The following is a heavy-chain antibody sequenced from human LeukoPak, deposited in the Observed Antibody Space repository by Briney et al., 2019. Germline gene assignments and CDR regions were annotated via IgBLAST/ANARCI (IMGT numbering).Heavy chain of an antibody. CDR1: GFTFGTYV. D-gene: IGHD1-26*01. CDR2: VTTTGDVT. CDR3: AKGGSGSYYDRFDY. J-gene: IGHJ4*02. V-gene: IGHV3-23*01. Sequence: GGSLRLTCAASGFTFGTYVVGWGRQPPGKGLGWVSVVTTTGDVTFYPDSVKGRFTISRDNSKNTLYLQMNSLRVEDTAIYYCAKGGSGSYYDRFDYWGQGTLVTVSS.